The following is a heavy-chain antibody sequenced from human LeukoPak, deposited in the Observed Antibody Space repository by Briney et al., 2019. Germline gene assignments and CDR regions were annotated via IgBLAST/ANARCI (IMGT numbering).Heavy chain of an antibody. V-gene: IGHV3-43*01. Sequence: GGSLRLSCAASVFTFDDYTFHCVRQAPGKVLECFSLITWGGGTTYYRDSVKGRFTISRDNSKNSVYLQMKSLRTEDNALYYCTKDRYCTPTSCPLEYWGEGTLVTVSS. D-gene: IGHD2-2*01. CDR2: ITWGGGTT. CDR3: TKDRYCTPTSCPLEY. CDR1: VFTFDDYT. J-gene: IGHJ4*02.